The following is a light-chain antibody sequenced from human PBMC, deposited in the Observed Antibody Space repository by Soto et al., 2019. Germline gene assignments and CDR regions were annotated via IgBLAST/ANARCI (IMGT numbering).Light chain of an antibody. CDR2: DVT. V-gene: IGLV2-23*02. CDR3: CSYAGGSTFAV. Sequence: QSALTQPASVSGSPGQSITISCTGTSSDVGSYNLVSWYQQHPGKAPKLMIYDVTKRPSGVSNRFSGSKSGNTASLTISGLQAEDEADYYCCSYAGGSTFAVFGGGTQLTVL. J-gene: IGLJ7*01. CDR1: SSDVGSYNL.